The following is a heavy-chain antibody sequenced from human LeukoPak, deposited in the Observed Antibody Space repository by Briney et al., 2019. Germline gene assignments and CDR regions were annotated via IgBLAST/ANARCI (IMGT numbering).Heavy chain of an antibody. CDR2: IYSGGST. D-gene: IGHD3-16*02. CDR3: ATPYASGSYHDYGMDV. J-gene: IGHJ6*01. Sequence: GESLRLSCAASGLTLSNNYMGWVRQAQGKGLEWVSVIYSGGSTYNEDSVKGRFPFSRDHFKTTRYLQMSSLRAEDTAVYYCATPYASGSYHDYGMDVWGKGATFTVSS. V-gene: IGHV3-53*01. CDR1: GLTLSNNY.